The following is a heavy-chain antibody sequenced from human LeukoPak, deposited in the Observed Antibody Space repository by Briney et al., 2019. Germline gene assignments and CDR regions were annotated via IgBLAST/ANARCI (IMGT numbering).Heavy chain of an antibody. CDR1: GFTFSTYA. CDR3: AKARRVCTSSRCVASEIDS. D-gene: IGHD2-2*01. V-gene: IGHV3-23*01. Sequence: PGGSLRLSCVTSGFTFSTYAMTWVRQAPGKGLHWGSGVSGSGGATYYADSVRGRFTISRDNSKNTLYLQMNSVRAEDTAMYYCAKARRVCTSSRCVASEIDSWGQGTLVTVSP. J-gene: IGHJ4*02. CDR2: VSGSGGAT.